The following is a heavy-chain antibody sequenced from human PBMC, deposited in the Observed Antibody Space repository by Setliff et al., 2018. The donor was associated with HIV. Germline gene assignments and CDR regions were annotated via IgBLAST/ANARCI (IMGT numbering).Heavy chain of an antibody. CDR3: VRVLWPWAFDI. J-gene: IGHJ3*02. Sequence: PGGSLRLSCAASGLTVSSTYMNWVRQAPGKGLECVSIIYSGGSTYYADSVKGRFTISRDRSKNTMFLQMNSLRAEDTAVYYCVRVLWPWAFDIWGQGTVVT. V-gene: IGHV3-53*01. CDR2: IYSGGST. CDR1: GLTVSSTY. D-gene: IGHD2-21*01.